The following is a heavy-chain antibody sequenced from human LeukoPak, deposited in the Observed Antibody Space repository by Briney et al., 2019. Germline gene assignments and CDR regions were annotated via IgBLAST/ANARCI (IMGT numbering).Heavy chain of an antibody. V-gene: IGHV3-9*01. CDR3: AKDGKKRDYYGMDV. Sequence: GRSLRLSCAASGFTFDDYAMHWVRQAPGKGLEWVSGISWNSGSIGYGDSVKGRFTISRDNAKNSLYLQMSSLRAEDTALYYCAKDGKKRDYYGMDVWGQGTTATVSS. CDR2: ISWNSGSI. J-gene: IGHJ6*02. CDR1: GFTFDDYA.